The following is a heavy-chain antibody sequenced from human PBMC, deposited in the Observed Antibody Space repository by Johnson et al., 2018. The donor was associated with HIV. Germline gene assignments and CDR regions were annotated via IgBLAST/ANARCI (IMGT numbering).Heavy chain of an antibody. CDR3: ARGRKGYCSGGSCFPHDVCDM. V-gene: IGHV3-11*04. J-gene: IGHJ3*02. D-gene: IGHD2-15*01. CDR2: ISSSGSTI. CDR1: GFTFSDYY. Sequence: QEQLVESGGGLVKPGGSLRLSCAASGFTFSDYYMSWIRQAPGKGLEWVSYISSSGSTIYYAGSVKGRFTISRDNARNSLSLEMNSLSAEDTAVYYCARGRKGYCSGGSCFPHDVCDMWGQGTMVTVSS.